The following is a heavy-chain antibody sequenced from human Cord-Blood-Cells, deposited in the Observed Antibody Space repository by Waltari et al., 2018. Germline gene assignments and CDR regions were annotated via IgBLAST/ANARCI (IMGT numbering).Heavy chain of an antibody. J-gene: IGHJ4*02. V-gene: IGHV3-48*02. CDR2: ISSSSSTI. CDR1: GFTFSSYS. Sequence: EVQLVESGGGLVQPGGSLRLSCAASGFTFSSYSMKWVRPAPGKGLEWVSYISSSSSTIYYADSVKGRFTISRDNAKNSLYLQMNSLRDEDTAVYYCARVTRMHFDYWGQGTLVTVSS. D-gene: IGHD3-16*01. CDR3: ARVTRMHFDY.